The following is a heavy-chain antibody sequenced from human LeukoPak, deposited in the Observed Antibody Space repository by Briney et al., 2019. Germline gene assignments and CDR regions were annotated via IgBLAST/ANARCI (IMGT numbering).Heavy chain of an antibody. CDR2: INHSGST. D-gene: IGHD5-12*01. Sequence: SETLSLTCAVYGGSFSGYYWSWIRQPPGKGLEWIGEINHSGSTNYNPSLKSRVTISVDRSKNQFSLKLSSVTAADTAVYYCARGGGIVAKYFDYWGQGTLVTVSS. CDR1: GGSFSGYY. V-gene: IGHV4-34*01. CDR3: ARGGGIVAKYFDY. J-gene: IGHJ4*02.